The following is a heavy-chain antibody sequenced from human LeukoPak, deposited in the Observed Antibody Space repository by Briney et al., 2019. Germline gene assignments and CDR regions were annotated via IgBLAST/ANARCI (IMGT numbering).Heavy chain of an antibody. Sequence: GGSLRLSCAASGFTFSSYGMSWVRQAPGKGLEWVSLISGRDSNTYYADSVEGRFTISRDNSKNSLYLQMNSLRVEDTAVYYCAKRRPSAGDNFFDCWGQGTLVTVSS. CDR1: GFTFSSYG. CDR3: AKRRPSAGDNFFDC. D-gene: IGHD3-10*01. V-gene: IGHV3-23*01. CDR2: ISGRDSNT. J-gene: IGHJ4*02.